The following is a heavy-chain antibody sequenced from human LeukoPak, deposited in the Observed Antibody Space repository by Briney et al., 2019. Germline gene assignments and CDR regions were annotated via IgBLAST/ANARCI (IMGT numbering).Heavy chain of an antibody. D-gene: IGHD6-13*01. Sequence: EASVKVSCKASGGTFSSYAISWVRQAPGQGLEWMGGIIPIFGTANCAQKFQGRVTITTDESTSTAYMELSSLRSEDTAVYYCARAGSSSWYASPRFDPWGQGTLVTVSS. CDR1: GGTFSSYA. J-gene: IGHJ5*02. CDR3: ARAGSSSWYASPRFDP. V-gene: IGHV1-69*05. CDR2: IIPIFGTA.